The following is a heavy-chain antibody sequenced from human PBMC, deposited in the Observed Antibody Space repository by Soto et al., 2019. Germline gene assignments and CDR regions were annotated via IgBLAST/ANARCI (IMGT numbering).Heavy chain of an antibody. CDR3: ARDQDGAARLRDFYGMDV. J-gene: IGHJ6*02. D-gene: IGHD6-6*01. V-gene: IGHV1-46*01. CDR2: INPSGGST. Sequence: ASVKVSCKASRYTFTNFYIHWLRQAPGQGLEWMGIINPSGGSTTYPQKFQGRVTISRDNAKNSLYLQMNSLRAEDTAVYYCARDQDGAARLRDFYGMDVWGQGTTVTVSS. CDR1: RYTFTNFY.